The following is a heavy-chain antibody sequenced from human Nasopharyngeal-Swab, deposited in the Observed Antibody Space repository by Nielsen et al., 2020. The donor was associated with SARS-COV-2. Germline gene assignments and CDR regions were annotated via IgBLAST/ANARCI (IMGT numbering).Heavy chain of an antibody. Sequence: SVKVSCKASGYTFTSYYMHWLRQAPGQGLEWMGGIIPIFGTANYAQKFQGRVTITADESTSTAYMELSSLRSEDTAVYYCARSSGWYVTLDYWGQGTLVTVSS. V-gene: IGHV1-69*13. D-gene: IGHD6-19*01. CDR2: IIPIFGTA. CDR1: GYTFTSYY. J-gene: IGHJ4*02. CDR3: ARSSGWYVTLDY.